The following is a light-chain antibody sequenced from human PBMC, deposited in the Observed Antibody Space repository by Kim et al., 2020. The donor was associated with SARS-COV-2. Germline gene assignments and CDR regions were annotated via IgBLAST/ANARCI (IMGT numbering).Light chain of an antibody. V-gene: IGLV2-11*03. J-gene: IGLJ2*01. CDR2: DVS. Sequence: GQSVTISCTGTSSDVCNYNYVSWYQQYRGKAPKLMIHDVSQRPSGVPDRFSGYKSGNTASLTISGLKAEDEADYCCSSYAGDYIRVFGGGTQLTVL. CDR3: SSYAGDYIRV. CDR1: SSDVCNYNY.